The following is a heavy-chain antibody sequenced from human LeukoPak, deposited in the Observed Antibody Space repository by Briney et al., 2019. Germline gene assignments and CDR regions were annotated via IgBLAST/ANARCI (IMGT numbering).Heavy chain of an antibody. CDR1: GFTFSRNN. D-gene: IGHD3-16*02. Sequence: GGSLRLSCAASGFTFSRNNMHWVRQAPGKGLEWVSFMLHDGSSKFYADSVKGRFTISRDNAKNSLYLQMNSLRAEDTAVYYCAGGRLGELSETDYWGQGTLVTVSS. CDR2: MLHDGSSK. V-gene: IGHV3-33*03. CDR3: AGGRLGELSETDY. J-gene: IGHJ4*02.